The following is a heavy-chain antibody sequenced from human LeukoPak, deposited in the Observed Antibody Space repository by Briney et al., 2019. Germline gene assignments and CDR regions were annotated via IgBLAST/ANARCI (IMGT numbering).Heavy chain of an antibody. Sequence: QTGGSLRLSCAASGFTFSSYGMHWVRQAPGKGLEWVAVISYDGSNKYYADSVKGRFTISRDNSKNTLYLQMNSLRAEDTAVYYCAKDRTHDYGDPDPLYYFDFWGQGTLVTVSS. CDR3: AKDRTHDYGDPDPLYYFDF. J-gene: IGHJ4*02. D-gene: IGHD4-17*01. CDR2: ISYDGSNK. V-gene: IGHV3-30*18. CDR1: GFTFSSYG.